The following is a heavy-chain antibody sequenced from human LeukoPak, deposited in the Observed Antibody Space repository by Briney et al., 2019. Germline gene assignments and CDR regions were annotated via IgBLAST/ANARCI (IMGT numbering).Heavy chain of an antibody. D-gene: IGHD2-15*01. V-gene: IGHV3-30*02. CDR3: ARDLHCSGGSCYSGLHY. CDR1: GFTFLSYG. J-gene: IGHJ4*02. Sequence: GGSLRLSCAASGFTFLSYGMHWVRQAPGKGLEWVAFIRYDGSNKYYADSVKGRFTISRDNSKNTLYLQMNSLRAEDMAVYYCARDLHCSGGSCYSGLHYWGQGTLVTVSS. CDR2: IRYDGSNK.